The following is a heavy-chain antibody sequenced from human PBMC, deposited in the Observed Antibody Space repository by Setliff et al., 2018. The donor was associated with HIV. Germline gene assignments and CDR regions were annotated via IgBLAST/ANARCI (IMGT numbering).Heavy chain of an antibody. CDR2: INPNNGGR. CDR1: GHTFTDYY. CDR3: ARAIGGKGWYYFAY. Sequence: GASVKVSCKASGHTFTDYYIHWVRQAPGQGLEWMGWINPNNGGRNYAQRFLGRVTMTRDTSISTAYMELSRLKFDDTAVYYCARAIGGKGWYYFAYWGQGTLVTVSS. J-gene: IGHJ4*02. D-gene: IGHD2-15*01. V-gene: IGHV1-2*02.